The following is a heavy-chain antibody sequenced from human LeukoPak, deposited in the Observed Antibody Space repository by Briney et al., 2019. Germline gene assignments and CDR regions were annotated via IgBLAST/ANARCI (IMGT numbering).Heavy chain of an antibody. D-gene: IGHD3-22*01. Sequence: SVKVSXKASGGTFSSYAISWMRQAPGQGLEWMGRIIPIFGTANYAQKFQGRVTITTDESTSTAYMELSSLRSEDTAVYYCAREAMIGAFDIWGQGTMVTVSS. V-gene: IGHV1-69*05. J-gene: IGHJ3*02. CDR2: IIPIFGTA. CDR1: GGTFSSYA. CDR3: AREAMIGAFDI.